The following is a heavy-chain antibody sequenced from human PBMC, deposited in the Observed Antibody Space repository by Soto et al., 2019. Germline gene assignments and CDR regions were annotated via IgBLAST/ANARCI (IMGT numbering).Heavy chain of an antibody. CDR1: GFSLSTSGVG. CDR2: IYWDDDK. J-gene: IGHJ3*02. CDR3: AHTHSSSYPIVVVVAALDAFDI. V-gene: IGHV2-5*02. Sequence: SGPTLVNPTQTLTLTCTFSGFSLSTSGVGVGWIRQPPGKALEWLALIYWDDDKRYSPSLKSRLTITKDTSKNQVVLTMTNMDPVDTATYYCAHTHSSSYPIVVVVAALDAFDIWGQGTMVT. D-gene: IGHD2-15*01.